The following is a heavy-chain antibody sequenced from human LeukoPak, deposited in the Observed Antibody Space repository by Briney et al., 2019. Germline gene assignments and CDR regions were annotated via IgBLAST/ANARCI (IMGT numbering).Heavy chain of an antibody. CDR2: ISSSSSYI. J-gene: IGHJ4*02. Sequence: GGSLRLSCAASGFTFSSYSMNWVRQAPGKGLEWVSSISSSSSYIYYADSVKGRFTISRDNAKNSLYLQMNSLRAEDTAVYYCARATRDYGGNKNFDYWGQGTLVTVSS. V-gene: IGHV3-21*01. D-gene: IGHD4-23*01. CDR1: GFTFSSYS. CDR3: ARATRDYGGNKNFDY.